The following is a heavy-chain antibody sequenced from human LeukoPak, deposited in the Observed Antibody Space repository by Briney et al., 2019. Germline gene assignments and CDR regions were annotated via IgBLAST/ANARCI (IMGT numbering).Heavy chain of an antibody. V-gene: IGHV3-21*01. CDR3: AREYYDILTGYYPNWFDP. Sequence: KTGGSLRLSCAASGFTFSSYSMNWVRQAPGKGLEWVSSISSSSSYIYYADSVKGRFTISRDNAKNSLYLQMNSLRAEDTAVYYCAREYYDILTGYYPNWFDPWGQGTLVTVSS. J-gene: IGHJ5*02. CDR2: ISSSSSYI. D-gene: IGHD3-9*01. CDR1: GFTFSSYS.